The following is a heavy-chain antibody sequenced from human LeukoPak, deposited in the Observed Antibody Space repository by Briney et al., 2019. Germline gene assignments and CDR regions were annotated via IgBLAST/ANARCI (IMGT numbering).Heavy chain of an antibody. D-gene: IGHD6-19*01. Sequence: GGSLRLSCAASGFTFSSYSMNWVRQAPGKGLEWVSSISSSSSYIYYADSVKGRFTISRDNAKNSLYLQMNSLRAEDTAVYYCAKDGISSGWPHQYYFDYWGQGTLVTVSS. J-gene: IGHJ4*02. V-gene: IGHV3-21*01. CDR3: AKDGISSGWPHQYYFDY. CDR2: ISSSSSYI. CDR1: GFTFSSYS.